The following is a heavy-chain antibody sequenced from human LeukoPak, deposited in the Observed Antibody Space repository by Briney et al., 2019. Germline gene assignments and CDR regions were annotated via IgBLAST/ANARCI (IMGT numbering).Heavy chain of an antibody. V-gene: IGHV3-7*03. CDR3: AKDRGAASHFDY. CDR2: IKQDGSEK. D-gene: IGHD6-13*01. CDR1: GFTFSSYW. Sequence: GGSLRLSCAASGFTFSSYWMSWVRQAPGKGLEWVANIKQDGSEKYYVDSVKGRFTISRDNSKNTLYLQMNSLRAEDTAVYYCAKDRGAASHFDYWGQGTLVTVSS. J-gene: IGHJ4*02.